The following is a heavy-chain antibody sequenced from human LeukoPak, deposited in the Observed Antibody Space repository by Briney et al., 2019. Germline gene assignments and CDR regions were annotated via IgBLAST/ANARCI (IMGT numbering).Heavy chain of an antibody. D-gene: IGHD3-9*01. V-gene: IGHV1-46*01. Sequence: ASVKVSCKASGYTFTSYYMHWVRQAPGQGLEWMGIINPSGGSTSYAQKFQGRVTMTRDTSTSTVYMELSSLRSEDTAVYYCARGPTYYDILTGYYYYYYYGMDVWGQGTTVTASS. CDR3: ARGPTYYDILTGYYYYYYYGMDV. CDR1: GYTFTSYY. CDR2: INPSGGST. J-gene: IGHJ6*02.